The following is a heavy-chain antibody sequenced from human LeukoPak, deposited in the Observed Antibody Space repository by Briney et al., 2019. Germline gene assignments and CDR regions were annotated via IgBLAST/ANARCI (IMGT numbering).Heavy chain of an antibody. CDR3: ARVLDDSSLYYFDY. CDR1: GYTFASYG. CDR2: ISAYNGNT. Sequence: ASVKVSCKASGYTFASYGIYWVRQAPGQGLEWMGWISAYNGNTNYAQKLQGRVSMTTDTSTSTAYMELRSLRSDDTALYYCARVLDDSSLYYFDYWGQGTLVTVSS. V-gene: IGHV1-18*01. D-gene: IGHD3-22*01. J-gene: IGHJ4*02.